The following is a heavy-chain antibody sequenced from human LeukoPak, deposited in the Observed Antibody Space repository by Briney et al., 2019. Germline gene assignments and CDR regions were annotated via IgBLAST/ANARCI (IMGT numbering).Heavy chain of an antibody. Sequence: ASVKVSCKVSGYTLTELSMHWVRQAPGKGLEWMGGFDPEDGETIYAQKFQGRVTMTEDTSTDTAYMELSSLRSEDTAVYYCARYYYDSSGYRYYFDYWGQGTLVTVSS. CDR1: GYTLTELS. D-gene: IGHD3-22*01. J-gene: IGHJ4*02. CDR3: ARYYYDSSGYRYYFDY. V-gene: IGHV1-24*01. CDR2: FDPEDGET.